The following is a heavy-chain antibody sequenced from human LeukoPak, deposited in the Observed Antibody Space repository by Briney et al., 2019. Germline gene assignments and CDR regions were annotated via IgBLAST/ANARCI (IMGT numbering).Heavy chain of an antibody. CDR1: GFTFSSYS. CDR2: ISSSSSTI. Sequence: PPGGSLRLSCAASGFTFSSYSMNWVRQAPGKGLEWVSYISSSSSTIHYADSVKGRFTISRDNAKNSLYLQMNSLRDEDTAVYYCARDSGSSWYRGYFDYWGQGTLVTVSS. J-gene: IGHJ4*02. V-gene: IGHV3-48*02. D-gene: IGHD6-13*01. CDR3: ARDSGSSWYRGYFDY.